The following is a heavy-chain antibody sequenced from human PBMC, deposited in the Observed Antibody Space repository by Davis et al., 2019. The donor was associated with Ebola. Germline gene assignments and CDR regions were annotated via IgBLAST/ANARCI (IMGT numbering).Heavy chain of an antibody. J-gene: IGHJ5*02. CDR3: ARDRAYSSSPRYNWFDP. CDR1: GYIFTSYG. V-gene: IGHV1-18*01. D-gene: IGHD6-6*01. CDR2: ISAYNGNT. Sequence: AVSVKVSCKASGYIFTSYGISWVRQAPGQGLEWMGWISAYNGNTNYAQKLQGRVTMTTDTSTSTAYMELRSLRSDDTAVYYCARDRAYSSSPRYNWFDPWGQGTLVTVSS.